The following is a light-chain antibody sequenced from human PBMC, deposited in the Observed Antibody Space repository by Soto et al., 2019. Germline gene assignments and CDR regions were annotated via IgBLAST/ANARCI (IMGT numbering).Light chain of an antibody. J-gene: IGLJ1*01. Sequence: QSVLTQPPSVSGAPGQRVTISCTGSSSNIGAGYDVHWYQQRPGTAPKLLIFGNINRPSGVPDRFSGSKSGTSASLAITGLQADDEGDYYCQSYVSTPRARYVFGPGTKVTVL. CDR1: SSNIGAGYD. CDR3: QSYVSTPRARYV. V-gene: IGLV1-40*01. CDR2: GNI.